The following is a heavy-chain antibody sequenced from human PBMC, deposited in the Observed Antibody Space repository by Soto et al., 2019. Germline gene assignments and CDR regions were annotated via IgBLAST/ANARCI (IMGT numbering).Heavy chain of an antibody. CDR3: AKHPMSYSGANCYSGYFQH. J-gene: IGHJ1*01. Sequence: PGGSLRLSCAASGFTFSFYGMHWVRQAPGKGLEWVAVISDDGSKKYYADTVKGRFTISRDNSNNRLFLQMNSLRAEDMAVYFCAKHPMSYSGANCYSGYFQHWGQGTLVTVSS. CDR2: ISDDGSKK. CDR1: GFTFSFYG. V-gene: IGHV3-30*18. D-gene: IGHD2-15*01.